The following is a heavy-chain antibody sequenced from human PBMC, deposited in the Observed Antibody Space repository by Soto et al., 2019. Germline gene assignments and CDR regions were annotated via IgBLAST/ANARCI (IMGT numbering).Heavy chain of an antibody. CDR2: IYYSGST. V-gene: IGHV4-39*01. Sequence: QLQLQESGPVLVKPSETLSLTCTVSGGSISSSSYYWGWIRQPPGKGLEWIGSIYYSGSTYYNPSLKCRVTISVDTSKNQFSPKLSSVTAADTAVYYCARMYSSGYDAFDIWGQGTKVTV. D-gene: IGHD6-19*01. J-gene: IGHJ3*02. CDR1: GGSISSSSYY. CDR3: ARMYSSGYDAFDI.